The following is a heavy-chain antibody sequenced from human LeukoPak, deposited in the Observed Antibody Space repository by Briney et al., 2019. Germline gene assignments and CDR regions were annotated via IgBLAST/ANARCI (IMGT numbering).Heavy chain of an antibody. CDR2: ISGNGSSP. J-gene: IGHJ4*02. V-gene: IGHV3-74*01. D-gene: IGHD2-15*01. CDR3: TRSGLDH. CDR1: GFTFSSYA. Sequence: GGSLRLSCAASGFTFSSYAMHWVRQAPGKGLVWVSRISGNGSSPTYEDSVKGRFTISRDSAKNTLYLEMNSLRAEDTAVYYCTRSGLDHWGQGTQVTVSS.